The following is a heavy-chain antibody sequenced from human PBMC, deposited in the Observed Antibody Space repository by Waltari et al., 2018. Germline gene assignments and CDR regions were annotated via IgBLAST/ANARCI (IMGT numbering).Heavy chain of an antibody. D-gene: IGHD4-17*01. CDR2: MNGDGTNI. J-gene: IGHJ5*02. Sequence: EVQLVESGGGLVQPGGSLRLSCAASGFTFLSYWMHWVRPVPGKGLVWVSRMNGDGTNILYADSVKGRFTISRDNAKNTLYLQMNSLRAEDTAVYYCARVRLGDYVISTWGQGTLVTVSS. V-gene: IGHV3-74*01. CDR3: ARVRLGDYVIST. CDR1: GFTFLSYW.